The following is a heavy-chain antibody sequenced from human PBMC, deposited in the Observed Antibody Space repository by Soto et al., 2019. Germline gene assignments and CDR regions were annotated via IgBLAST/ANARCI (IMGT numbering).Heavy chain of an antibody. CDR2: ITSSSRDT. Sequence: EVQLLESWGGLVQPGGSLRLTCAASGFRFSNFAMGWVRQAPGKGLEWVSSITSSSRDTYFADAVRGRITISRDNSKNTLYLQLNSLRVEDTAVYYCTSGPFIAGDYWGQGTLVTVSS. V-gene: IGHV3-23*01. CDR1: GFRFSNFA. J-gene: IGHJ4*02. D-gene: IGHD2-15*01. CDR3: TSGPFIAGDY.